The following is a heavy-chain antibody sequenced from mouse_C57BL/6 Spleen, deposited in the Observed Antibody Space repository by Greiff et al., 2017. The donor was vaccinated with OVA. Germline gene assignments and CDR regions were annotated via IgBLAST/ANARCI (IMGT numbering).Heavy chain of an antibody. CDR2: IRNKANGYTT. Sequence: EVKVVESGGGLVQPGGSLSLSCAASGFTFTDYYMSWVRQPPGTALEWLGFIRNKANGYTTEYSASVKGRFTISRDNSQSILYRQMKALRAEDSATYYCARYKGVPYWDCEGWGTGTTGTVAS. CDR1: GFTFTDYY. V-gene: IGHV7-3*01. CDR3: ARYKGVPYWDCEG. J-gene: IGHJ1*03.